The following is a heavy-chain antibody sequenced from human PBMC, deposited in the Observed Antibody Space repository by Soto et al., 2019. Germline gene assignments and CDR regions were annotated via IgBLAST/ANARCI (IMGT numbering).Heavy chain of an antibody. D-gene: IGHD4-17*01. J-gene: IGHJ4*02. Sequence: GSLRLSCAASGFTFSNYGIHCVRQAPGKGLDWVSSISSSSSYIYYADSVKGRFTISRDNAKNSLYLQMNSLRAEDTAVYYCARVAYGGELDSWGQGTLVTVSS. CDR1: GFTFSNYG. CDR3: ARVAYGGELDS. CDR2: ISSSSSYI. V-gene: IGHV3-21*01.